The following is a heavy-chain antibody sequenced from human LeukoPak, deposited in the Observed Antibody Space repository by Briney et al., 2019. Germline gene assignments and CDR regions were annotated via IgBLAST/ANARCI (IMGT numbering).Heavy chain of an antibody. CDR1: GGTFSSYT. Sequence: AASVKVSCKASGGTFSSYTISWVRQAPGQGLEWMGGIIPIFGTANYAQKFQGRVTITADESTSTAYMELSSLRSEDTAVYYCARNTIRFLETNNWFDPWGQGTLVTVSS. CDR3: ARNTIRFLETNNWFDP. J-gene: IGHJ5*02. V-gene: IGHV1-69*13. CDR2: IIPIFGTA. D-gene: IGHD3-3*01.